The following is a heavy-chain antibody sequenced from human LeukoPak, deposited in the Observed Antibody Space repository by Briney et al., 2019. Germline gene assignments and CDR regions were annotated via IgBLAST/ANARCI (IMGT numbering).Heavy chain of an antibody. V-gene: IGHV3-64D*06. CDR3: AKDQSGYSPPYWGSEY. CDR2: ISSSGGST. D-gene: IGHD7-27*01. CDR1: GFTFSSYA. Sequence: GGSLRLSCSASGFTFSSYAMHWVRQAPGKGLEYVSAISSSGGSTYYADSVKGRFTISRDNSKNTLYLQMSSLRAEDTAVYYCAKDQSGYSPPYWGSEYWGQGTLVTVSS. J-gene: IGHJ4*02.